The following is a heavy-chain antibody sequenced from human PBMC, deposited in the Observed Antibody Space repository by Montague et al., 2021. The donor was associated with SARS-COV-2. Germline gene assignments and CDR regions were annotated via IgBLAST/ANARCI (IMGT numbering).Heavy chain of an antibody. CDR2: LYSRGSA. J-gene: IGHJ4*02. D-gene: IGHD2-2*01. CDR3: VRREIRPRQYRGEFDY. CDR1: GASITSTSYY. V-gene: IGHV4-39*01. Sequence: SETLSLTCTVSGASITSTSYYWGWIRQPPGKGLEWIGSLYSRGSAYYNPSLKSRVTISVDTSKNQFSLNLTSVTAADTAVYYCVRREIRPRQYRGEFDYWGQGTLVTVSS.